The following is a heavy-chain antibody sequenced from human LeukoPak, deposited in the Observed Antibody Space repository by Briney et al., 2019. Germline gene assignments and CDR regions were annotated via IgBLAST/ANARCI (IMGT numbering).Heavy chain of an antibody. Sequence: SETLSLTCTVSGGSISSYYWSWIRQPPGKGLEWIGYIHYSGSTNYNPSLKSRVTISVDTSKNQFSLKLSSVTAADTAVYYCAREGGYYGSGTYFGDWGQGTLVTVSS. J-gene: IGHJ4*02. V-gene: IGHV4-59*01. CDR3: AREGGYYGSGTYFGD. D-gene: IGHD3-10*01. CDR2: IHYSGST. CDR1: GGSISSYY.